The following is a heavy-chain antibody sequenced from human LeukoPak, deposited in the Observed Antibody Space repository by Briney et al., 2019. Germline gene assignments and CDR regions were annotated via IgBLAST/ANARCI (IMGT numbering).Heavy chain of an antibody. Sequence: QSGGSLRLSCAASGFTFSSYGMHWVRQAPGKGLEWVAVIWYDGSNKYYADSVKGRFTISRDNSKNTLYLQMDSLRAEDTAAYYCAVPLLAAANNWGQGTLVTVSS. J-gene: IGHJ4*02. V-gene: IGHV3-33*01. CDR1: GFTFSSYG. CDR3: AVPLLAAANN. D-gene: IGHD6-13*01. CDR2: IWYDGSNK.